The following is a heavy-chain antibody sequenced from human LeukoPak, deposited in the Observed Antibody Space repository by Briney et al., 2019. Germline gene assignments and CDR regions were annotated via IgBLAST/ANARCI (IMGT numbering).Heavy chain of an antibody. V-gene: IGHV1-18*01. CDR3: ARARVGAATYGY. D-gene: IGHD2-15*01. J-gene: IGHJ4*02. CDR1: SYTFTSYG. Sequence: ASVKVSCKAPSYTFTSYGISWVRQAPGQGLEWMGWISAYNGNTNYAQKLQGRVTMTTDTSTSTAYMELRSLRSDDTAVYYCARARVGAATYGYWGQGTLVTVSS. CDR2: ISAYNGNT.